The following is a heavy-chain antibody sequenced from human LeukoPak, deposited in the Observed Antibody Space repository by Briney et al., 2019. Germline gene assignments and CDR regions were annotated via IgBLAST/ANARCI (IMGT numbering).Heavy chain of an antibody. Sequence: ASVKVSCKASVGTFSSYAISWVRQAPGQGLEWMGGIIPIFGTANYAQKYQGRVTITTDESTSTAYMELSSLRSEDTAVYYCASNVGYCSGGSCSPYYYCYMDVWGKGTTVTVSS. D-gene: IGHD2-15*01. V-gene: IGHV1-69*05. CDR2: IIPIFGTA. J-gene: IGHJ6*03. CDR3: ASNVGYCSGGSCSPYYYCYMDV. CDR1: VGTFSSYA.